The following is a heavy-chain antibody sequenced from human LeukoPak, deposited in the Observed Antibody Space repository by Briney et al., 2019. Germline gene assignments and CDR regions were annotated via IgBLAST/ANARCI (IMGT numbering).Heavy chain of an antibody. CDR2: IYHSGNT. J-gene: IGHJ3*02. Sequence: SETLSLTCTVSAFSITSGYYWGWIRQPPGKGLEWIGSIYHSGNTYYNPSLKSRVTMSVDTSKNHFSLKVTSVTAADTAVYYCASDRLLWFGELVNAFDIWGQGTMVTVSS. D-gene: IGHD3-10*01. V-gene: IGHV4-38-2*02. CDR1: AFSITSGYY. CDR3: ASDRLLWFGELVNAFDI.